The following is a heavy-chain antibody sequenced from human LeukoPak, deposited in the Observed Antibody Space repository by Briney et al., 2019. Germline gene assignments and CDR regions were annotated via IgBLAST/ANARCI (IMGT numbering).Heavy chain of an antibody. D-gene: IGHD1-26*01. CDR3: AKEDEGGSYPFEY. CDR1: GFTFSSYW. CDR2: IKQDGSEK. Sequence: PGGSLRLSCAASGFTFSSYWMSWVRQAPGKGLEWVANIKQDGSEKYYVDSVKGRFTISRDNSKNTLYLQMNSLRAEDTAVYYCAKEDEGGSYPFEYWGQGTLVTVSS. J-gene: IGHJ4*02. V-gene: IGHV3-7*01.